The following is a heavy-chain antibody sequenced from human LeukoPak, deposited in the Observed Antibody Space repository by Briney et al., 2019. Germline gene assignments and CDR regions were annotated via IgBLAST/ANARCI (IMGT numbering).Heavy chain of an antibody. CDR1: GFTFSSYA. V-gene: IGHV3-30*04. J-gene: IGHJ4*02. Sequence: GGSLRLSCAASGFTFSSYAMHWVRQAPGKGLEWVAVISYDGSNKYYADSVKGRFTISRDNSKNTLYLQMNSLRAEDTAVYYCARDRVHIYYDSSDPMDYWGQGTLVTVSS. CDR3: ARDRVHIYYDSSDPMDY. D-gene: IGHD3-22*01. CDR2: ISYDGSNK.